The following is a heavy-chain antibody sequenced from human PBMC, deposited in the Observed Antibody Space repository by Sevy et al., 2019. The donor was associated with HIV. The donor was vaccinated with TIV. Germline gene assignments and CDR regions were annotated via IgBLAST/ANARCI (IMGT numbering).Heavy chain of an antibody. Sequence: SETLSLTCAVYAGSFSGYYWSWIRQSPGKGLEWIGEINHSGSTNYNPSLKSRVTISADTSKKQFSLQLSFVTAADTALYYCASGFEYCRGGMCHYSYYGMDVWGQGTTVTVSS. CDR2: INHSGST. D-gene: IGHD2-15*01. CDR3: ASGFEYCRGGMCHYSYYGMDV. J-gene: IGHJ6*02. V-gene: IGHV4-34*01. CDR1: AGSFSGYY.